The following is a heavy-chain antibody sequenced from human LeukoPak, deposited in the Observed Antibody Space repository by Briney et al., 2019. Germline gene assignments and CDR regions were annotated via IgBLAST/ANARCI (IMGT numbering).Heavy chain of an antibody. V-gene: IGHV4-39*01. CDR3: ARLRRGFLDY. CDR1: GGSISRSSHY. Sequence: KASETLSLTCTVSGGSISRSSHYWGWVRQPPGKGLEWIGSVYYSGSTYYNPSLKSRVSISVDTSKNQFSLKLSSVTAADTAVYYCARLRRGFLDYWGQGTLVTVSS. CDR2: VYYSGST. J-gene: IGHJ4*02. D-gene: IGHD3-10*01.